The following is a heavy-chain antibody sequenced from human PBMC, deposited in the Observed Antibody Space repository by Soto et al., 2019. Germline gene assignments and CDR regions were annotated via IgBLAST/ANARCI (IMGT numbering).Heavy chain of an antibody. CDR3: ARGPLGLPLDY. J-gene: IGHJ4*02. V-gene: IGHV4-39*01. D-gene: IGHD5-12*01. CDR2: IYYSGST. Sequence: LSLTCTVSGGSISSSSYYWGWIRQPPGKGLEWIGSIYYSGSTYYNPSLKSRVTISVDTSKNQFSLKLSSVTAADTAVYYCARGPLGLPLDYWGQGTLVTVSS. CDR1: GGSISSSSYY.